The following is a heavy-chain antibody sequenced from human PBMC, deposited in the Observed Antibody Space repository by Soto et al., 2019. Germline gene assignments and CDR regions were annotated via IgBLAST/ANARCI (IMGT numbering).Heavy chain of an antibody. D-gene: IGHD5-12*01. CDR2: IYCSGST. V-gene: IGHV4-31*02. CDR1: GGSISSGGYY. CDR3: ARDDPRDGYIVY. Sequence: PSETLSLTCTVSGGSISSGGYYWSWIRQHPGKGLEWIGYIYCSGSTYYNPSLKSRVTISVDTSKNQFSLKLSSVTAADTAVYYCARDDPRDGYIVYWGQGTLVTVSS. J-gene: IGHJ4*02.